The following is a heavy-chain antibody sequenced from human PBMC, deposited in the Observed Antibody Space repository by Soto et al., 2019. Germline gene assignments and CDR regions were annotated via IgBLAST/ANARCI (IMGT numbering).Heavy chain of an antibody. Sequence: QLQLQESGSGLVKPSQTLSLTCAVSGGSISSGGYSWSWIRQPPGKGLEWIGYIYHSGSTYYNPSLKSRVTISVDRSKNQFSLKLSSVTAADTAVYYCARGLYCSGGSCYSGDDAFDIWGQGTMVTVSS. CDR2: IYHSGST. CDR3: ARGLYCSGGSCYSGDDAFDI. CDR1: GGSISSGGYS. J-gene: IGHJ3*02. V-gene: IGHV4-30-2*01. D-gene: IGHD2-15*01.